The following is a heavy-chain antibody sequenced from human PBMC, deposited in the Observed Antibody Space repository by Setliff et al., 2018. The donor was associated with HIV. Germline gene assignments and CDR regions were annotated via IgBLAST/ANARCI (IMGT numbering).Heavy chain of an antibody. D-gene: IGHD6-19*01. CDR3: ARSGSGWFLSY. Sequence: SETLSLTCAFYGGSFSSSSYYWGWIRQPPGKGLEWIGSIYYSGSTYYKPSLKSRVTISVDTSKNQFSLKLTSVTAADTAVYYCARSGSGWFLSYWGQGTLVTVSS. J-gene: IGHJ4*02. CDR2: IYYSGST. V-gene: IGHV4-39*01. CDR1: GGSFSSSSYY.